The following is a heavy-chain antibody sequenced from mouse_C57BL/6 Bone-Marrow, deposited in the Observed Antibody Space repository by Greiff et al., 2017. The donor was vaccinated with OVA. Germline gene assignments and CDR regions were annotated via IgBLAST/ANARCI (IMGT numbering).Heavy chain of an antibody. CDR1: GFTFTDYG. V-gene: IGHV5-17*01. J-gene: IGHJ4*01. Sequence: EVKVVESGGGLVKPGGSLKLSCAASGFTFTDYGMHWDNHAPEKGLACVAYISSGSSTIYYADTVKGRFTISRDNAKNTLFLQMTRLRSEATAMYYCARHHYGSSYDYAMDYWGQGTSVTVSS. D-gene: IGHD1-1*01. CDR3: ARHHYGSSYDYAMDY. CDR2: ISSGSSTI.